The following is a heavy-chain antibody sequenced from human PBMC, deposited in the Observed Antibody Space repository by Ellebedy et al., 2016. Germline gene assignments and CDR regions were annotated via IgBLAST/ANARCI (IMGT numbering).Heavy chain of an antibody. D-gene: IGHD6-19*01. Sequence: GGSLRLXXVASGFTFSDHYMTWIRQAPGKGLEWVSSISGSSIIYYKDSVKGRFTISRDNGRNSLYLQMNSLRADDTAVYYCVRDSIIVAASYWGQGTLVTVSS. CDR2: ISGSSII. J-gene: IGHJ4*02. CDR3: VRDSIIVAASY. V-gene: IGHV3-69-1*01. CDR1: GFTFSDHY.